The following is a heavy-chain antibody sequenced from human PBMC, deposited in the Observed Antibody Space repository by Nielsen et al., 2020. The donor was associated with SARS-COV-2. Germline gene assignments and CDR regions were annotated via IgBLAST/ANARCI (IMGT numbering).Heavy chain of an antibody. V-gene: IGHV1-3*01. CDR3: ARGLVVAVAGTSAWFDP. J-gene: IGHJ5*02. CDR1: GYTFTSYA. D-gene: IGHD6-19*01. Sequence: ASVKVSCKASGYTFTSYAMHWVRQAPGQRLEWMGWINAGNGNTKYSQKLQGRVTMTTDTSTSTAYMELRSLRSDDTAVYYCARGLVVAVAGTSAWFDPWGQGTLVTVSS. CDR2: INAGNGNT.